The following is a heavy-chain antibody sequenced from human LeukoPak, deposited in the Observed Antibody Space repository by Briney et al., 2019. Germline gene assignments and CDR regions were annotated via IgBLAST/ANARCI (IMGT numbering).Heavy chain of an antibody. CDR1: GDSLSNTNYF. CDR2: FSYGRNT. Sequence: LETLSLTCTVSGDSLSNTNYFWAWIRQPPGTGLEWIGSFSYGRNTYYNPSLKGRVTISVDTSKNQFSLNYCARDRRDGYNYDLDFWGQGTLVTVSS. V-gene: IGHV4-39*07. J-gene: IGHJ4*02. CDR3: DF. D-gene: IGHD5-24*01.